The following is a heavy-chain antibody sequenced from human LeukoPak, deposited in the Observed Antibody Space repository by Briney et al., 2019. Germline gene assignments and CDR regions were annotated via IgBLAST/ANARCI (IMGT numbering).Heavy chain of an antibody. CDR2: IWYDGNNI. CDR3: ARESTRGISPDY. Sequence: GRSLRLSCAASGFAFSSYAMHWVLQAPGKGLEWVAVIWYDGNNIYYVDSVKGRFTISRDNSKNKLYLQMNSLRAEDTAVYYCARESTRGISPDYWGQGTLVTVSS. CDR1: GFAFSSYA. J-gene: IGHJ4*02. V-gene: IGHV3-33*01. D-gene: IGHD5/OR15-5a*01.